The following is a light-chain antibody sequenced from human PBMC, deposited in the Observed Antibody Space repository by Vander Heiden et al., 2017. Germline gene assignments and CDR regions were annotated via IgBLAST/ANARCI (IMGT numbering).Light chain of an antibody. CDR3: QEWNITTAV. CDR2: QDD. Sequence: SFELNQPPSVSVSPGQTAIITCSEDKLEDKYAYWYQQRPGQSPLLVINQDDKRPSGIPVRFSSSNSGNTATLAISGTQPMAEADYYGQEWNITTAVFGGGTKLTVL. J-gene: IGLJ3*02. CDR1: KLEDKY. V-gene: IGLV3-1*01.